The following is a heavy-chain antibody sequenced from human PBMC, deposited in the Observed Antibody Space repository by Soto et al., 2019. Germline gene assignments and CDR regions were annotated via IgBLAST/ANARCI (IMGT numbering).Heavy chain of an antibody. CDR2: SSASGRSR. Sequence: LRLSCVASGIEFSNYAMSWVRQAPGKGLEWVSISSASGRSRYHADSVKGRFTISRDNSKNTLYLHMTNLRAEDTAVYYCAKDGNWLDVYFDVWGQGTPVTVSS. V-gene: IGHV3-23*01. D-gene: IGHD6-19*01. CDR1: GIEFSNYA. J-gene: IGHJ4*02. CDR3: AKDGNWLDVYFDV.